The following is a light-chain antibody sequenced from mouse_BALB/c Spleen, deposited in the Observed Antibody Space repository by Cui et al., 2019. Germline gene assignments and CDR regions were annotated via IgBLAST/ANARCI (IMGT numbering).Light chain of an antibody. CDR2: GAS. CDR1: ENVGTY. CDR3: GQSYSYPFT. J-gene: IGKJ4*01. V-gene: IGKV6-20*01. Sequence: NIVMTRSPNSMPMSVGERVTLSCKASENVGTYVSWYQQKPEQSPKLLIYGASNRYTGVPDRFTGSGSATDFTLTISSVQAEDLADYHCGQSYSYPFTFGSGTKLEIK.